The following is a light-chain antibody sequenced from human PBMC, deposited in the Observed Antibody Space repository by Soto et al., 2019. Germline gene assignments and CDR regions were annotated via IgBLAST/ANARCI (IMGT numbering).Light chain of an antibody. CDR3: SSYAGSRLV. CDR1: SSDVGGYNY. J-gene: IGLJ2*01. Sequence: QSVLTQPPSASGSPGQSVTISCTGTSSDVGGYNYVSWYQQHPGKAPKLMIYEVSKRPSGVPDRFSGSKSGNTASLTVSGLQAEDAADYYCSSYAGSRLVFGGGTKLTVL. V-gene: IGLV2-8*01. CDR2: EVS.